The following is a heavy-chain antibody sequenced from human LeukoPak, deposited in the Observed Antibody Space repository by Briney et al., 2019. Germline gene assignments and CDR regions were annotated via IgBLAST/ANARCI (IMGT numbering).Heavy chain of an antibody. CDR1: GGSISSYY. Sequence: PSETLSLTCTVSGGSISSYYWSWIRQPPGKGLEWIGYIYYSGSTNYNPSLKSRVTISVDMSKNQFSLKLSSVTAADTAVYYCARSSIAARRGDYWGQGTLVTVSS. V-gene: IGHV4-59*01. CDR2: IYYSGST. J-gene: IGHJ4*02. CDR3: ARSSIAARRGDY. D-gene: IGHD6-6*01.